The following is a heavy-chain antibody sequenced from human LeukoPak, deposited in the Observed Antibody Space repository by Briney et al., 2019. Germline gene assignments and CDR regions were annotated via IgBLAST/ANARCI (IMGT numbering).Heavy chain of an antibody. CDR3: ARAPLYNRRDGYELDY. J-gene: IGHJ4*02. CDR2: IIPIFGTA. V-gene: IGHV1-69*06. D-gene: IGHD5-24*01. CDR1: GGTFSLYA. Sequence: ASVKVSCKASGGTFSLYAISWGRQAPGHGLEWMGGIIPIFGTANYAQKFQGRVTITADKSTSTAYIDLSSLRSEDTAVYYCARAPLYNRRDGYELDYWGQGTLVTVSS.